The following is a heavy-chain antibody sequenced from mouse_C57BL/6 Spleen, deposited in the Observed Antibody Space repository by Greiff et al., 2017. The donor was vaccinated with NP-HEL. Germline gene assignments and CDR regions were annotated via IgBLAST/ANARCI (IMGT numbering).Heavy chain of an antibody. Sequence: EVQVVESGGGLVKPGGSLKLSCAASGFTFSSYAMSWVRQTPEKRLEWVATISDGGSYTYYPDNVKGRFTISRDNAKNNLYLQMSHLKSEDTAMYYCAREIYYYGSSHPFDYWGQGTTLTVSS. J-gene: IGHJ2*01. CDR2: ISDGGSYT. CDR1: GFTFSSYA. V-gene: IGHV5-4*01. CDR3: AREIYYYGSSHPFDY. D-gene: IGHD1-1*01.